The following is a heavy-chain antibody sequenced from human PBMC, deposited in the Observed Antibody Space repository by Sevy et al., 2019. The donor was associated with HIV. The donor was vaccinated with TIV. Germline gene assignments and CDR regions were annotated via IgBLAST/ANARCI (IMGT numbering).Heavy chain of an antibody. V-gene: IGHV4-59*01. CDR2: IYYSGST. D-gene: IGHD5-12*01. Sequence: TESLSLTCTVSGGSISSYYWNWIRQPPEKGLEWIGYIYYSGSTNYNPSLKSRVTISVDTSKNQFSLKLSSVTAADTAVDYCASSGYDNFIDYWGQGTLVLVSS. CDR3: ASSGYDNFIDY. J-gene: IGHJ4*02. CDR1: GGSISSYY.